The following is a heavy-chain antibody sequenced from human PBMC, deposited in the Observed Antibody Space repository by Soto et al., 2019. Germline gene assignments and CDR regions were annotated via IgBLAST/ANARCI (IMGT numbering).Heavy chain of an antibody. CDR2: ISGSGGST. CDR3: AKRMIGHYDFWSGGPYYYGMDV. V-gene: IGHV3-23*01. J-gene: IGHJ6*02. CDR1: GFTFNSYA. D-gene: IGHD3-3*01. Sequence: GGSLRLSCSASGFTFNSYAMSWVRQAPWKGLEWVSAISGSGGSTYYADSVKGRFTISRDNSKNTLYLQMNSLRAEDTAVYYCAKRMIGHYDFWSGGPYYYGMDVWGQGTTVTVSS.